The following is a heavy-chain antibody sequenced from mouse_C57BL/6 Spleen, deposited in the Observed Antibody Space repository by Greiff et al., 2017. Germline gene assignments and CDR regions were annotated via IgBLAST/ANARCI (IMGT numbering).Heavy chain of an antibody. Sequence: QVQLQQSGPELVKPGASVKISCKASGYSFTSYYIHWVKQRPGQGLEWIGWIYPGSGNTKYNEKFKGKATLTADTSSSTAYMQLSSLTSEDSAVYYCARGGWGSGFAYWGQGTLVTVSA. J-gene: IGHJ3*01. CDR2: IYPGSGNT. V-gene: IGHV1-66*01. D-gene: IGHD1-1*02. CDR3: ARGGWGSGFAY. CDR1: GYSFTSYY.